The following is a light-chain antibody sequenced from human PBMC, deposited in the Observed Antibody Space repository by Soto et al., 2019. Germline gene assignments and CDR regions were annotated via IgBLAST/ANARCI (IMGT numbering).Light chain of an antibody. CDR3: QQYGSSQYT. V-gene: IGKV3-20*01. CDR2: GAS. Sequence: EIVLTQSPGTLSLSPGERATLSCRASQSVSSSYLAWYQQKPGQAPRRLIYGASSRATGIPDRFSGGGSGTDFTLTISRLEPADFAVYYCQQYGSSQYTFGQGTKLEIK. J-gene: IGKJ2*01. CDR1: QSVSSSY.